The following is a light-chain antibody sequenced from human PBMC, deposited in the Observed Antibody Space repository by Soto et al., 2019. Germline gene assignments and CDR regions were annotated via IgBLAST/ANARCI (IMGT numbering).Light chain of an antibody. CDR2: AAS. CDR3: QQSHTWPLT. J-gene: IGKJ5*01. Sequence: EILRTRSPATLSVSPGEMATLSCRASQPISSNLDWHQQKPGQAPRILIYAASTRPTGIPARFSGSGYGTDFTLTISSLQPEDSAAYYCQQSHTWPLTFGQGTRLEIK. CDR1: QPISSN. V-gene: IGKV3D-15*01.